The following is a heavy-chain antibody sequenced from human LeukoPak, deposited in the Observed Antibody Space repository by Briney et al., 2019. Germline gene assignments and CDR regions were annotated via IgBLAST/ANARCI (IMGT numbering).Heavy chain of an antibody. CDR2: LKQDGSEK. J-gene: IGHJ4*02. Sequence: GGSLRLSCAASGFTFTTYWMSWVRQAPGKGLEWVANLKQDGSEKYYVDSVKGRFTISRDNANNSLYLQMNSLRAEDTAVYYCARGDGQGGYSYGFTYWGQGTLVTVSS. D-gene: IGHD5-18*01. V-gene: IGHV3-7*05. CDR3: ARGDGQGGYSYGFTY. CDR1: GFTFTTYW.